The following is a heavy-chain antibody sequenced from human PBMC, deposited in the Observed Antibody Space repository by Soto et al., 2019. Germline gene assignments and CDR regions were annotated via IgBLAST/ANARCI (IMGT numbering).Heavy chain of an antibody. CDR1: GFTFSSYA. V-gene: IGHV3-23*01. CDR2: ISGSGGST. Sequence: EVQLLESGGGLVQPGGSLRLSCAASGFTFSSYAMSWVRQAPGKGLEWVSAISGSGGSTYYADSVKGRFTISRDNSKNTLYLQMNTLKAADTAGYDCATLPDIFTGYYDCAYWGQGALVTVSS. J-gene: IGHJ4*02. CDR3: ATLPDIFTGYYDCAY. D-gene: IGHD3-9*01.